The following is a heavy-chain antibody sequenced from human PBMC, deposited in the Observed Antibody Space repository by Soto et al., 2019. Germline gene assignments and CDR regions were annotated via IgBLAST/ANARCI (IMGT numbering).Heavy chain of an antibody. CDR3: AREEGSSSNYYYYYMDV. Sequence: GGSLRLSCAASGFTFSSYSMNWVRQAPGKGLEWVSSISSSSSYIYYADSVKGRFTISRDNAKNSLYLQMNSLRAEDTAVYYCAREEGSSSNYYYYYMDVWGKGTTVTGSS. D-gene: IGHD6-6*01. CDR1: GFTFSSYS. J-gene: IGHJ6*03. CDR2: ISSSSSYI. V-gene: IGHV3-21*03.